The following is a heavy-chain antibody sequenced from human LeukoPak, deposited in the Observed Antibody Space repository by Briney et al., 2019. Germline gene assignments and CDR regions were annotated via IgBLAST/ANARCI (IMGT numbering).Heavy chain of an antibody. D-gene: IGHD6-19*01. V-gene: IGHV3-43D*03. Sequence: GGSLRLSCAASGFTFDDHAMQWVRQAPGKGLEWVSLITWDGGDAYYADSVKGRFTISRDNAKNSVYLQMNSLRPDDTAFYYCAKAMISSGWYAADYWGQGTLVTVSS. J-gene: IGHJ4*02. CDR3: AKAMISSGWYAADY. CDR1: GFTFDDHA. CDR2: ITWDGGDA.